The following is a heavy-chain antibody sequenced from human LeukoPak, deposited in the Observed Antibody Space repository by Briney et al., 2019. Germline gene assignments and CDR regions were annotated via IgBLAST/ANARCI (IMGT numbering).Heavy chain of an antibody. Sequence: PGRSLSLSCAASGFTFSSYAMLWLRQAPGKGLEWLAVISYDGSNKYYADSVKGRFTISRDNSKNTLYLQMNSLRAEDTAVYYCARVGRRFLEWLTFDYWGQGTLVTVSS. CDR3: ARVGRRFLEWLTFDY. J-gene: IGHJ4*02. CDR2: ISYDGSNK. CDR1: GFTFSSYA. D-gene: IGHD3-3*01. V-gene: IGHV3-30-3*01.